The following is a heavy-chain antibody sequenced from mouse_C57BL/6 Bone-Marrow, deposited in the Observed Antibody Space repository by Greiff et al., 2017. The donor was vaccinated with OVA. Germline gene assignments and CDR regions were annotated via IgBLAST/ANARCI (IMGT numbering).Heavy chain of an antibody. CDR3: ARGGSNYEGWFAY. V-gene: IGHV1-69*01. CDR2: IDPSDSYT. D-gene: IGHD2-5*01. CDR1: GYTFTSYW. J-gene: IGHJ3*01. Sequence: QVQLQQPGAELVMPGASVKLSCKASGYTFTSYWMHWVKQRPGQGLEWIGEIDPSDSYTNYNQKFKGKSTLTVDKSSSTAYMQLSSLTSEDSAVYYCARGGSNYEGWFAYWGQGTRVTVSA.